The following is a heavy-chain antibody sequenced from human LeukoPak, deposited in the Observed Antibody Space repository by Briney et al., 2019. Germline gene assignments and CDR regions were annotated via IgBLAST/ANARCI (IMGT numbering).Heavy chain of an antibody. Sequence: GGSLRLSCAASGFTLSNAYMSWVRQAPGKGLEWVGRIKNKTNGGTTDYAAPVKGRFTISRDDSKNTLYLQMNSLKTEDTAVYYCTTTIVGVTTSFDPWGQGTLVTVSS. J-gene: IGHJ5*02. CDR2: IKNKTNGGTT. D-gene: IGHD1-26*01. V-gene: IGHV3-15*01. CDR1: GFTLSNAY. CDR3: TTTIVGVTTSFDP.